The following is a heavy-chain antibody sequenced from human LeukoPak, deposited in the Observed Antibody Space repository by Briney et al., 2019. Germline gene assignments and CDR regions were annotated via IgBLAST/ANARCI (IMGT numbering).Heavy chain of an antibody. CDR2: INPDGNKK. D-gene: IGHD5-18*01. Sequence: PGGSLRLSCVASGFIVGNNYMSWVRQAPGKGLEWVASINPDGNKKYSADSVKGRFTISRDNAENSLYLQMNSLRVEDTAFYYCARDLAYSRLDYWGQGMLVTVSS. CDR3: ARDLAYSRLDY. V-gene: IGHV3-7*01. CDR1: GFIVGNNY. J-gene: IGHJ4*02.